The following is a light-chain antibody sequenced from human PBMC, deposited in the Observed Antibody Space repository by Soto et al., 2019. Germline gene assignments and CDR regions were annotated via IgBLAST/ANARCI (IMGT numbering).Light chain of an antibody. J-gene: IGKJ4*01. V-gene: IGKV3-11*01. Sequence: EIVLTQSPATLSLSPGERATLSCRASQSVGSYIVWYQQKPGQAPRFLIYDASNRATGIPARFSGSGSGTDFTLTISSLEPEDFAVYYCQEGTYWPAFGGGTKVDNK. CDR3: QEGTYWPA. CDR2: DAS. CDR1: QSVGSY.